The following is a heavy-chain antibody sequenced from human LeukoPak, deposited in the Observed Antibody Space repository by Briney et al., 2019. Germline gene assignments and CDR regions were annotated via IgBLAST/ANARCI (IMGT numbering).Heavy chain of an antibody. Sequence: SETLSLTCTLSNYSISTDYYWGWIRQPPGKGLEGIGTMYHSGITYYNPSLKRRVTISIDTSKHQFSLKLSSVTAADTAVYYCARYDVWGSYRAFDYWGQGTLVSVSS. J-gene: IGHJ4*02. CDR2: MYHSGIT. CDR1: NYSISTDYY. V-gene: IGHV4-38-2*02. D-gene: IGHD3-16*02. CDR3: ARYDVWGSYRAFDY.